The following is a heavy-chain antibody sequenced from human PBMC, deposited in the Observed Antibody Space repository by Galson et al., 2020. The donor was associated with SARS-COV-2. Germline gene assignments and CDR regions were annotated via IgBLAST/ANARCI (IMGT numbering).Heavy chain of an antibody. D-gene: IGHD4-17*01. CDR3: ARGWGMTTVVTYAFDI. Sequence: PGGSLRLSCAASGFTFSSYGMHWVRQAPGKGLEWVAVIWYDGSNKYYADSVKGRFTISRDNSKNTLYLQMNSLRAEDTAVYYCARGWGMTTVVTYAFDIWGQGTMVTVSS. CDR2: IWYDGSNK. J-gene: IGHJ3*02. V-gene: IGHV3-33*01. CDR1: GFTFSSYG.